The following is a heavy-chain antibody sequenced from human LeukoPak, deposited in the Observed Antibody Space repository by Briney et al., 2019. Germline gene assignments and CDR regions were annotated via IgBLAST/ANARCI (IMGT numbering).Heavy chain of an antibody. D-gene: IGHD2-21*01. Sequence: SETLSLTCTVSGGSISSYCWSWVRQSPGKGLEWIGYIFTSGRTDYNPSLKSGVTMSVDTSKNQLSMELRFLTAADTAVYYCATSHDVKTAPYDLWGQGTLVSVSS. V-gene: IGHV4-4*09. CDR2: IFTSGRT. CDR3: ATSHDVKTAPYDL. J-gene: IGHJ5*02. CDR1: GGSISSYC.